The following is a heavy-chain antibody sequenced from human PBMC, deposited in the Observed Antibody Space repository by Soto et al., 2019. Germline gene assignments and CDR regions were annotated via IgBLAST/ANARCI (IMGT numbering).Heavy chain of an antibody. J-gene: IGHJ4*02. CDR3: ASRPYGGDY. CDR2: IYYNENT. V-gene: IGHV4-61*01. D-gene: IGHD4-17*01. CDR1: GDSVSSNTYF. Sequence: QMHLQESGPGLVKPSETLSLTCTVSGDSVSSNTYFWSWIRQPPGKRLEWLGYIYYNENTNYNPSLRSRINISLNTPHNQFSRRLASLPLADTAVYYCASRPYGGDYWGQWIVVSVSS.